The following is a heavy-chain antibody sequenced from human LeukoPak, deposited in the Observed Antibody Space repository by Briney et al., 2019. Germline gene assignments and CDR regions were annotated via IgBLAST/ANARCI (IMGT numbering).Heavy chain of an antibody. Sequence: GASVKVSCKASGYTFTSYAMHWVCQAPGQRLEWMGWINAGNGNTKYSQKFQGRVTITRDTSASTAYMELSSLRSEDTAVYYCAREAHFSGSSILGYWGQGTLVTVSS. V-gene: IGHV1-3*01. D-gene: IGHD1-26*01. CDR1: GYTFTSYA. J-gene: IGHJ4*02. CDR3: AREAHFSGSSILGY. CDR2: INAGNGNT.